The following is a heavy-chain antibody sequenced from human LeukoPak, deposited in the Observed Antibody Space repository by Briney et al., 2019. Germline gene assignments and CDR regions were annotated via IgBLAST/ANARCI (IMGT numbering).Heavy chain of an antibody. CDR2: IKQDGSEK. CDR1: GFTFSRYW. J-gene: IGHJ4*02. Sequence: GGSLRLSCAASGFTFSRYWMNWVRQAPGKGLEWVANIKQDGSEKYYADSVKGRFSISRDNAKNSLYLQMDSLRAEDTAVYYCARDFNWGIFDCWGQGILVTVSS. V-gene: IGHV3-7*01. CDR3: ARDFNWGIFDC. D-gene: IGHD7-27*01.